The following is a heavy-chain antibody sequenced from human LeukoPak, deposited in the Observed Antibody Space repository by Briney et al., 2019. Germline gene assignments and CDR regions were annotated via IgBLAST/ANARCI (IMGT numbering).Heavy chain of an antibody. CDR1: GYTFTDYY. CDR3: ARGGPSQVATVYWFFDL. CDR2: INPNNGGT. J-gene: IGHJ2*01. V-gene: IGHV1-2*02. Sequence: ASVKVSCKASGYTFTDYYMHWVRQAPGQGLEWMGSINPNNGGTNSAQRFQGRVTMTRGTSIATAYMDLSSLRSDDTAVYYCARGGPSQVATVYWFFDLWGRGTLVTVSS. D-gene: IGHD5-12*01.